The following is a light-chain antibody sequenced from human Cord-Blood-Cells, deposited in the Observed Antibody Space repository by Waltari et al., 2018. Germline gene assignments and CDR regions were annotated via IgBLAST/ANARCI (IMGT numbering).Light chain of an antibody. Sequence: DIVMTQSPDSLAVSLGERAAINGKPSQSVLYSSNNNNYLAWYQQKPGQPPKLLIYWASTRESGVPDRFSGSGSGTDFTLTISSLQAEDVAVYYCQQYYSTLWTFGQGTKVEIK. CDR2: WAS. CDR1: QSVLYSSNNNNY. V-gene: IGKV4-1*01. CDR3: QQYYSTLWT. J-gene: IGKJ1*01.